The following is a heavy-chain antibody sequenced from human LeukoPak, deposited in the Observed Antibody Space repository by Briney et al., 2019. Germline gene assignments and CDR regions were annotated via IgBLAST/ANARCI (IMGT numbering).Heavy chain of an antibody. Sequence: GGSLRLSCAASGFTFSSYGMHWVRQAPGKGLEWVAFIRYDGSNKYYADSVKGRFTISRDNSKNTLYLQMNSLRAEDTAVYYCAKAYGSGKRAYYYYMDVWGKGTTVTISS. J-gene: IGHJ6*03. D-gene: IGHD3-10*01. CDR2: IRYDGSNK. V-gene: IGHV3-30*02. CDR1: GFTFSSYG. CDR3: AKAYGSGKRAYYYYMDV.